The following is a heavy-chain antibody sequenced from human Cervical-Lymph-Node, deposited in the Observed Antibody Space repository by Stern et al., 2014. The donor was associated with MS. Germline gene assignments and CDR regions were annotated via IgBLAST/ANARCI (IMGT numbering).Heavy chain of an antibody. J-gene: IGHJ4*02. CDR1: GFTFDDCD. V-gene: IGHV3-9*01. Sequence: EVQLEESGGGLVKPGRSLRISCGASGFTFDDCDMNWVRQASGKGVEWVSGISWNSNNIGYADSVRGRFTISRDNAKNSLYLQMNGLRPEDTALYYCAKDISERHYYFDSWGEGTLVTVSS. D-gene: IGHD3-16*02. CDR3: AKDISERHYYFDS. CDR2: ISWNSNNI.